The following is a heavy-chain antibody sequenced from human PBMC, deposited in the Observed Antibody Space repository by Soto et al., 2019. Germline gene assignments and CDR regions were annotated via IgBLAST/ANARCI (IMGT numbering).Heavy chain of an antibody. Sequence: PGGSLRLSCVVSGFSVSSNYMSWARQASGKGLEWVSVLYSGGDTVYADSVKGRFIISRDNSKNTLYLQMSSLRVEDTAVYYCARGAGVASTGTGSFDYWGQGTLVTVS. J-gene: IGHJ4*02. CDR2: LYSGGDT. CDR1: GFSVSSNY. CDR3: ARGAGVASTGTGSFDY. V-gene: IGHV3-66*01. D-gene: IGHD6-13*01.